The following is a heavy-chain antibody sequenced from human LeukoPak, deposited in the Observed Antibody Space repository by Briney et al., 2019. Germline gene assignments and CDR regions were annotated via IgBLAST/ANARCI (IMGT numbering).Heavy chain of an antibody. D-gene: IGHD1-26*01. J-gene: IGHJ4*02. CDR2: IYYSGST. CDR3: ARIHGGSYGVDY. CDR1: GGSISSYY. V-gene: IGHV4-59*08. Sequence: SETLSLTCTVSGGSISSYYWSWIRQPPGKGLEWIGYIYYSGSTNYNPSLKSRVTISVDTSKNQFSLKLSSVTAADTAVYYCARIHGGSYGVDYWGQGTLVTVSS.